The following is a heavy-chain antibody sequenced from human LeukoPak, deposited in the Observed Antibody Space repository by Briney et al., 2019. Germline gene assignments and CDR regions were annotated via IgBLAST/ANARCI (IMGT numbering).Heavy chain of an antibody. CDR2: INLSGYT. CDR1: GVSFGRYS. V-gene: IGHV4-34*01. D-gene: IGHD2-2*01. Sequence: PSETLSLTCAVSGVSFGRYSWTWIRQSPGKGLECIGEINLSGYTKYNPSLKSRVTMSVDTSKNQFSLKLASVTAADTAIYFCARVGSTPAKFDHWGQGTLVTVSS. J-gene: IGHJ4*02. CDR3: ARVGSTPAKFDH.